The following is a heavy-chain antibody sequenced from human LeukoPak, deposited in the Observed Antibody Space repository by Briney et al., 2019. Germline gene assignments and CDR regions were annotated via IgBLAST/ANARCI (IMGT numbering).Heavy chain of an antibody. V-gene: IGHV4-59*01. CDR1: GGSISSYY. J-gene: IGHJ4*02. CDR3: AREAEGATTAFDC. Sequence: PSETLSLTCTVSGGSISSYYWSWIRQPPGKGLEWIGYIYYSGSTNYNPSLKSRVTISVDTSKNQFSLKLSSVTAADTAVYYCAREAEGATTAFDCWGQGTLVTVSS. CDR2: IYYSGST. D-gene: IGHD1-26*01.